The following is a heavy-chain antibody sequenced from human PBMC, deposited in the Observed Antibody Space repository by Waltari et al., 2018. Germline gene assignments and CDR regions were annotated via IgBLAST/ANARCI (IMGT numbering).Heavy chain of an antibody. Sequence: QVQLQESGPGLVKPSETLSLTCTVSGGSISSYYWSWLRQPAGKGLEWIGRIYTSGSTNYNPSLKSRVTMSVDTSKNQFSLKLSSVTAADTAVYYCARDRGVATIPLDAFDIWGQGTMVTVSS. J-gene: IGHJ3*02. CDR1: GGSISSYY. CDR2: IYTSGST. V-gene: IGHV4-4*07. D-gene: IGHD5-12*01. CDR3: ARDRGVATIPLDAFDI.